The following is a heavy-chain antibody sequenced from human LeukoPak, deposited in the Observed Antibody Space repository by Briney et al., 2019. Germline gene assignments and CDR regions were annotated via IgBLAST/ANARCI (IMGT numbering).Heavy chain of an antibody. CDR2: IYTSGDT. Sequence: PSETLSLTCTVSGSSISNYYWSWIRQPAGKGLEWIGRIYTSGDTNYNPSLRSRVTISLDTSKNQFSLKLSSVTAADTAVYYCARSMVRGIITGVFDCWGQGTLVTVSS. CDR1: GSSISNYY. J-gene: IGHJ4*02. D-gene: IGHD3-10*01. V-gene: IGHV4-4*07. CDR3: ARSMVRGIITGVFDC.